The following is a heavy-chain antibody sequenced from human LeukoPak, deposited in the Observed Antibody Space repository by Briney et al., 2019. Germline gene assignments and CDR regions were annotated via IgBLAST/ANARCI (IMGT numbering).Heavy chain of an antibody. Sequence: ASVKVSCKASGYTLTTYGFCWVRQAPGHGLEWMGWISANTGKTNYAQKFQGRVTMTTDTSTTTAYMELSNLRPDDTALYYCAKVAGDRMDYWGQGTLVTVSS. CDR1: GYTLTTYG. CDR3: AKVAGDRMDY. V-gene: IGHV1-18*01. CDR2: ISANTGKT. J-gene: IGHJ4*02. D-gene: IGHD6-13*01.